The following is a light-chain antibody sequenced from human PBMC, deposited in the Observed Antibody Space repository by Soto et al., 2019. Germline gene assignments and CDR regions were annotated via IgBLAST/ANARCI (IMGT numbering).Light chain of an antibody. CDR1: SSNIGAGHD. V-gene: IGLV1-40*01. CDR3: QSYDSSLSGSEV. Sequence: QSVLTQPPSVSGAPGQRVTISCTGSSSNIGAGHDVHWYQQLPGTAPKLLIYGNSNRPSGVPDRFSGSKSGTSASLAITGLQAEDVADYYCQSYDSSLSGSEVFGTGTKVTVL. CDR2: GNS. J-gene: IGLJ1*01.